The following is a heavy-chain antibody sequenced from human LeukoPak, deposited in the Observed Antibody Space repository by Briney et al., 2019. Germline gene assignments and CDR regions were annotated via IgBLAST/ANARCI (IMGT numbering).Heavy chain of an antibody. V-gene: IGHV1-69*04. D-gene: IGHD3-22*01. CDR1: GFTFSSYA. CDR2: IIPILGIA. Sequence: GRSLRLSCAASGFTFSSYAISWVRQAPGQGLEWMGRIIPILGIANYAQKFQGRVTITADKSTSTAYMELSSLRSEDTAVYYCARAPVVIGPYYFDYWGQGTLVTVSS. J-gene: IGHJ4*02. CDR3: ARAPVVIGPYYFDY.